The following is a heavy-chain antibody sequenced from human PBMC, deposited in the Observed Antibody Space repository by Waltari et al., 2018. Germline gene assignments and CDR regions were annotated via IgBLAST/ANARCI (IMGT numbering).Heavy chain of an antibody. CDR2: IRFDGSVQ. J-gene: IGHJ4*02. D-gene: IGHD6-13*01. V-gene: IGHV3-30*02. CDR1: GFDFGGCA. CDR3: AKDQTQLNRVYYFDH. Sequence: QVQLVESGGGVVQPGGSLRLSCAASGFDFGGCALPWVRPAPGKGLEWVAYIRFDGSVQYYAESVRGRFTISRDNSMNTVSLQMDSLRPDDTAIYYCAKDQTQLNRVYYFDHWGQGTRVTVSS.